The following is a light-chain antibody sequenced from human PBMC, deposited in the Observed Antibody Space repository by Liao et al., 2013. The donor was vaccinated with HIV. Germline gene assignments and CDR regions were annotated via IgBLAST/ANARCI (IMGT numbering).Light chain of an antibody. V-gene: IGLV3-1*01. J-gene: IGLJ3*02. CDR2: EDS. Sequence: SYEMTQPPSVSVSPGQTASITCSGDKWGDKYACWYQQKAGQSPVLVIYEDSKRPSGIPERFSGSSSANTATLTISRVEAGDEADYYCQVWESSPDRGVFGGGTKLTVL. CDR3: QVWESSPDRGV. CDR1: KWGDKY.